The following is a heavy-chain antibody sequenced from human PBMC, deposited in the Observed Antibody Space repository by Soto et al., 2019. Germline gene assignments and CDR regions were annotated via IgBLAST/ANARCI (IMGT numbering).Heavy chain of an antibody. V-gene: IGHV3-48*02. CDR1: GFTFSSYS. CDR3: AREIRWVRGVIIRLFDY. Sequence: GSLRLSCAASGFTFSSYSMNWVRQAPGKGLEWVSYISSSSSTIYYADSVKGRFTISRDNAKNSLYLQMNSLRDEDTAVYYCAREIRWVRGVIIRLFDYWGQGTLVTVSS. CDR2: ISSSSSTI. D-gene: IGHD3-10*01. J-gene: IGHJ4*02.